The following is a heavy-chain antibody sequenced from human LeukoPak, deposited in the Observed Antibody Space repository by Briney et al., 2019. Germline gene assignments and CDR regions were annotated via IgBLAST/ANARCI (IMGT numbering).Heavy chain of an antibody. CDR2: MNPNSGNT. J-gene: IGHJ4*02. CDR3: ARGFSPRWINYYGSGSYLDY. V-gene: IGHV1-8*01. Sequence: ASVKVSCKASGYTFTSYDINWVRQATGQGLEWMGWMNPNSGNTGYAQKFQGRVTMTRNTSISTAYMELSSLRSEDTAVYYCARGFSPRWINYYGSGSYLDYWGQGTLVTVSS. CDR1: GYTFTSYD. D-gene: IGHD3-10*01.